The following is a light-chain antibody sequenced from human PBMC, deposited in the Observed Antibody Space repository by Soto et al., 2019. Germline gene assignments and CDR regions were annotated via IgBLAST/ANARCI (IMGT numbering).Light chain of an antibody. CDR1: SSDVGANNF. J-gene: IGLJ1*01. V-gene: IGLV2-14*01. CDR2: EVS. Sequence: QSALTQPASVSGSPGQSITISCTGTSSDVGANNFVSWYQQHPGKAPKLMIYEVSNRPSGISNRFSGSKSGNTASLTISGLQAEDEADYYCTSYTNTAARVFGTGTKLTVL. CDR3: TSYTNTAARV.